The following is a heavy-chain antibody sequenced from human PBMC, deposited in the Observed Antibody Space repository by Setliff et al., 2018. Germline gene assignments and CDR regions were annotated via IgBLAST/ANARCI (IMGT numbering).Heavy chain of an antibody. CDR3: ARGPSPTVTPSRLIYYYNYMDA. D-gene: IGHD4-17*01. CDR1: GDPFNAYG. V-gene: IGHV1-69*10. Sequence: SVKVSCKASGDPFNAYGVSWVRQAPGQGLEWMGAIIPVLGMADYAQKFQGRLTITADQSTTTVYMELSSLRFDDTALYYCARGPSPTVTPSRLIYYYNYMDAWGKGTTVTVSS. J-gene: IGHJ6*03. CDR2: IIPVLGMA.